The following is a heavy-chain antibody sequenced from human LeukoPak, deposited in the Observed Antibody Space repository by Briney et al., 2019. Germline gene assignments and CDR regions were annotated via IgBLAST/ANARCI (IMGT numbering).Heavy chain of an antibody. CDR2: MYNSVST. CDR1: GGSISRYY. V-gene: IGHV4-59*01. J-gene: IGHJ3*02. CDR3: VRGHLVGGWFKYDAFDI. Sequence: SETLSLTCTVSGGSISRYYWSWIRQPPGKGLEWIGYMYNSVSTNYNPSLKSRVTISLGTSKKHFSLKLNSVTAADTAVYYCVRGHLVGGWFKYDAFDIWGQGTMVTVSS. D-gene: IGHD6-19*01.